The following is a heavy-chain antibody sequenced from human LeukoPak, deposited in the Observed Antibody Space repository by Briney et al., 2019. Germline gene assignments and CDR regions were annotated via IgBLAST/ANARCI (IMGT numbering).Heavy chain of an antibody. Sequence: GSVSVSCTASGYTFTRYYMHWVRQAPGEGREGMRIITPSGGITSYAQKFQGRVTMTRHTSTSTVYMELSSLRSEDTAVYYCARELTIFGVVTTSWGQGTLVTVSS. CDR1: GYTFTRYY. CDR2: ITPSGGIT. V-gene: IGHV1-46*01. D-gene: IGHD3-3*01. CDR3: ARELTIFGVVTTS. J-gene: IGHJ4*02.